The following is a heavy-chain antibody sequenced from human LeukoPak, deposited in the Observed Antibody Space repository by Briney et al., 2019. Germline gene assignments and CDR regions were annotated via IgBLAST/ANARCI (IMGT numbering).Heavy chain of an antibody. D-gene: IGHD2-8*01. CDR3: ARDLLQKSVSY. Sequence: PWGALRLSFSAAGFTLSDYSMHLVRQAPGKGLNLVAFIRYDGNNKYYADSVKGRFTISRDNAKNSLYLQMNSLRAEDTTVYYCARDLLQKSVSYWGQGTLVTVSS. CDR2: IRYDGNNK. V-gene: IGHV3-30*02. J-gene: IGHJ4*02. CDR1: GFTLSDYS.